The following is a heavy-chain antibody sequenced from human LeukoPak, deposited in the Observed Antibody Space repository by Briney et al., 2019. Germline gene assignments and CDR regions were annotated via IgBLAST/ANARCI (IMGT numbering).Heavy chain of an antibody. CDR3: ARQGGDDFWSGYPQANNWFDP. V-gene: IGHV5-51*01. CDR1: GYSFTSYW. D-gene: IGHD3-3*01. Sequence: GESLKISCKGSGYSFTSYWIGWVRQMPGKGLEWMGIIYPSDSDTRYSPSFQGQVTISADKSISTAYLQWSSLKASDTAMYYCARQGGDDFWSGYPQANNWFDPWGQGTLVTVSS. J-gene: IGHJ5*02. CDR2: IYPSDSDT.